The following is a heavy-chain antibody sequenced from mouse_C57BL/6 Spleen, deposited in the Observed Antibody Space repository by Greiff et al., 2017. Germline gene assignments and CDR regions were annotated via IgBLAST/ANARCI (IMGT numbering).Heavy chain of an antibody. D-gene: IGHD4-1*01. Sequence: VQLQQSGAELVKPGASVKISCKASGYAFSSYWMNWVKQRPGKGLEWIGQIYPGDGDTNYNGKFKGKATLTADKSSSTAYMQLSSLTSEDSAVYFCARGPKTGERRDAMDYWGQGTSVTVSS. CDR3: ARGPKTGERRDAMDY. CDR1: GYAFSSYW. V-gene: IGHV1-80*01. CDR2: IYPGDGDT. J-gene: IGHJ4*01.